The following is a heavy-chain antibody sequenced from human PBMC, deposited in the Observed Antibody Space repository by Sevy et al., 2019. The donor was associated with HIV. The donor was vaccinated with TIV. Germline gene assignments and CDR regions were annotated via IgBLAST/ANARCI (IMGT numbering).Heavy chain of an antibody. CDR2: IKDDGSGK. J-gene: IGHJ3*01. Sequence: GGSLRLSCAASGFTFDYYWMNWVRQAPGKGLEWVANIKDDGSGKHYVDSVKGRFTLSRDNAKNQQYVQMSSLIVEDTAGYYCVRTYEGTGYNNFRDGIFDLWGQGTKVTVSS. D-gene: IGHD3-9*01. CDR3: VRTYEGTGYNNFRDGIFDL. CDR1: GFTFDYYW. V-gene: IGHV3-7*03.